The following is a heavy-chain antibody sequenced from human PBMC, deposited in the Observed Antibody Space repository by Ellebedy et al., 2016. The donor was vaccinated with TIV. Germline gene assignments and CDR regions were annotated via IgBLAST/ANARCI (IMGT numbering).Heavy chain of an antibody. J-gene: IGHJ4*02. CDR3: AKNGANFDY. D-gene: IGHD3-10*01. V-gene: IGHV3-23*01. CDR1: GFTFSSYG. Sequence: GESLKISCAPSGFTFSSYGMHWVRQAPGKGLEWVSAISGSGGTTYYAHSVKGRFTISRDNSKNTLFLQMNSLRAEDTAIYYCAKNGANFDYWGQGTLVTVSS. CDR2: ISGSGGTT.